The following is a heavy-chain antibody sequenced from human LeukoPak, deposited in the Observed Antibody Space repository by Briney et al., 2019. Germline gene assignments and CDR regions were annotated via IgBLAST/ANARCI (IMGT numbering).Heavy chain of an antibody. CDR3: ARGPALKRELVSDY. J-gene: IGHJ4*02. Sequence: SETLSLTCTVSGGSISGSSYYWGWIRQPPGKGLEWIGSIYYSGSTYYNPSLKSRVTISVDTSKNQFSLKLNSVTATDTAVYYCARGPALKRELVSDYWGQGTLVTVSS. V-gene: IGHV4-39*02. D-gene: IGHD1-26*01. CDR2: IYYSGST. CDR1: GGSISGSSYY.